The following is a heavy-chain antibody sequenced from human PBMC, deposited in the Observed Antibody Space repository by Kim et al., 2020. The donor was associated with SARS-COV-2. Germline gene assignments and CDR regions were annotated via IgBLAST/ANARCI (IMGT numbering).Heavy chain of an antibody. D-gene: IGHD3-10*01. Sequence: GGSLRLSCAASGFTFDDYAMHWVRQAPGKGLEWVSGISWNSGSIGYADSVKGRFTISRDNAKNSLYLQMNSLRAEDTALYYCAKGTTGMVRGTYGMDVWGQGTTVTVSS. CDR2: ISWNSGSI. V-gene: IGHV3-9*01. CDR3: AKGTTGMVRGTYGMDV. CDR1: GFTFDDYA. J-gene: IGHJ6*02.